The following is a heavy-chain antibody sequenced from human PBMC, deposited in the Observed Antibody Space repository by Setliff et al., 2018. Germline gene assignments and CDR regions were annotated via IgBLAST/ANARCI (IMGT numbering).Heavy chain of an antibody. D-gene: IGHD4-17*01. CDR2: IIPILQRT. CDR3: AKEGFMGGGDYVITEGWFDP. J-gene: IGHJ5*02. V-gene: IGHV1-69*10. CDR1: GGTFTNYA. Sequence: GASVKVSCKASGGTFTNYAVNWVRQAPGQGLEWMGGIIPILQRTNYAQKFQGRVTITADKSTSTAYMELNSLRSEDTAVYYCAKEGFMGGGDYVITEGWFDPWGQGTLVTVSS.